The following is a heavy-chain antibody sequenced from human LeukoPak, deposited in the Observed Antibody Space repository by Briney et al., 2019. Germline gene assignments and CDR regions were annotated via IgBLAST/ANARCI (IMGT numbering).Heavy chain of an antibody. J-gene: IGHJ4*02. CDR3: AREFVDTDLVLDPAFDD. CDR1: GFTFSSYS. V-gene: IGHV3-21*04. CDR2: ISGSGGST. Sequence: GGSLRLSCAASGFTFSSYSMNWVRQAPGKGLEWVSAISGSGGSTYYADSVKGRFTISRDNAKNSVYLQLNSLRAEDTAVYYCAREFVDTDLVLDPAFDDWGQGTLVTVSS. D-gene: IGHD5-18*01.